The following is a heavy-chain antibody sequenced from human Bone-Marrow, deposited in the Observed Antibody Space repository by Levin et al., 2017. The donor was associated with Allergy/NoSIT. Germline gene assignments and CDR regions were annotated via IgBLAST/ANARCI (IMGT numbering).Heavy chain of an antibody. V-gene: IGHV5-51*01. CDR1: GYSFTTSS. CDR2: IYPADSDT. J-gene: IGHJ6*02. CDR3: ARLRETGDYYNMDV. Sequence: GESLKISCQGFGYSFTTSSIVWVRQMPGRGLEWMGIIYPADSDTRYSPSFQGQVTISADKSISTAYLQLNRLRASDTAIYFCARLRETGDYYNMDVWGQGTTVTVSS. D-gene: IGHD1-1*01.